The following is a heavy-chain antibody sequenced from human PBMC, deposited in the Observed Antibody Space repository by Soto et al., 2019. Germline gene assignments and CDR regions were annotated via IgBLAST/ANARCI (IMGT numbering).Heavy chain of an antibody. CDR2: INGAGSRT. Sequence: EVQLVESGGGLVQPGGSLRLYCSASGLTSSRHWMHWVRQAPGKGLVWGSHINGAGSRTNYADSVKGRFTISRDNAKNTMLMQMNSLRAEDTSVYYCARRGYYCDAPSDYWGQGTLVPVSS. J-gene: IGHJ4*02. CDR3: ARRGYYCDAPSDY. V-gene: IGHV3-74*01. D-gene: IGHD1-1*01. CDR1: GLTSSRHW.